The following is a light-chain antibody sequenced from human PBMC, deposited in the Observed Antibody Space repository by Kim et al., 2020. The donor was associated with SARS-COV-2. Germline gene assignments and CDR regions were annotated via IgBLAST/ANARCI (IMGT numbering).Light chain of an antibody. J-gene: IGLJ1*01. CDR2: GNT. Sequence: QSVLTQPPSVSGAPGQRVTISCTGSSSNIGAGYDVHWYQQLPGTAPKLLFFGNTNRPSGVPDRFSGPKSGTSASLAITGLQAEDEADYYCQSYDSSLSGYVFGTGTKVTVL. V-gene: IGLV1-40*01. CDR3: QSYDSSLSGYV. CDR1: SSNIGAGYD.